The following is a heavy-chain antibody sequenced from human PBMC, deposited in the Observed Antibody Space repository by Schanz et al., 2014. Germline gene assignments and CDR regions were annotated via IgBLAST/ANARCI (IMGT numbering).Heavy chain of an antibody. D-gene: IGHD3-9*01. CDR2: IGYLGDT. V-gene: IGHV3-13*01. CDR1: GFTLSNSD. Sequence: VQLVESGGGLVQPGGSLRLSCAASGFTLSNSDMHWVRQGTGKGLEWVSTIGYLGDTYYPDSVKGRFTISRDNAKNSLYLQMNSLRAEDTAVYYCARDSRPNYDCLTAYYSIDYWGQGTLVTVSS. J-gene: IGHJ4*02. CDR3: ARDSRPNYDCLTAYYSIDY.